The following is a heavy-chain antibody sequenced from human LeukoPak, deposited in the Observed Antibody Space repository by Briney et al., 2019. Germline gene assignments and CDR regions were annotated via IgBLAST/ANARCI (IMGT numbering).Heavy chain of an antibody. J-gene: IGHJ4*02. D-gene: IGHD3-10*01. CDR3: ARDSNYYGSDY. CDR2: IYSGGST. CDR1: GFTXSSNY. V-gene: IGHV3-53*01. Sequence: RLSCXXSGFTXSSNYMSWVRQAPGKGLEWVSVIYSGGSTYYADSVKGRFTISRDNSKNTLYLQMNSLRAEDTAVYYCARDSNYYGSDYWGQGTLVTVSS.